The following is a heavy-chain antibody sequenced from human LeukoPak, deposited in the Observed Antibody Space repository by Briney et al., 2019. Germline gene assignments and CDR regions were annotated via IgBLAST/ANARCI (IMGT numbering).Heavy chain of an antibody. CDR2: ISGSGGST. CDR1: GFTLSNYG. D-gene: IGHD2-2*01. V-gene: IGHV3-23*01. CDR3: AKSLESTNHYYHMDV. J-gene: IGHJ6*03. Sequence: GGSLRLSCAASGFTLSNYGLSWVRQAPGRGLEWVSAISGSGGSTYYADSVKGRFTISRDNSKNTLYLQTNSLRAEDTAVYYCAKSLESTNHYYHMDVWGKGTTVTISS.